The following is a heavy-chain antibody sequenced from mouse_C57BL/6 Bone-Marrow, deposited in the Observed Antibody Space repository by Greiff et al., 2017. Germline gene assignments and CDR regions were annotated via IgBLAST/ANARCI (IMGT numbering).Heavy chain of an antibody. CDR2: IDPSDSET. CDR1: GYTFTSYW. CDR3: ARSGPLGRSFDY. Sequence: VQLQQPGAELVRPGSSVKLSCKASGYTFTSYWMHWVKQRPIQGLEWIGNIDPSDSETHYNQKFKDKATLTVDKSSSTAYMQLSSLTSEDSAVFYGARSGPLGRSFDYWGQGTTLTVSS. D-gene: IGHD4-1*01. J-gene: IGHJ2*01. V-gene: IGHV1-52*01.